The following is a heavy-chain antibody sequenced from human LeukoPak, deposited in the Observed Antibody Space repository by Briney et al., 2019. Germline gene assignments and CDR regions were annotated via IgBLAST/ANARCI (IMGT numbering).Heavy chain of an antibody. Sequence: SETLSLTCTVSGGSISSYYWSWIRQPPGNGLEWIGYIYYSGSTNYNPSLKSRVTISVDTSKNQFSLKLSSVTAADTAVYYCASYYYDSSGYYYTDYWGQGTLVTVSS. V-gene: IGHV4-59*08. CDR2: IYYSGST. CDR3: ASYYYDSSGYYYTDY. CDR1: GGSISSYY. D-gene: IGHD3-22*01. J-gene: IGHJ4*02.